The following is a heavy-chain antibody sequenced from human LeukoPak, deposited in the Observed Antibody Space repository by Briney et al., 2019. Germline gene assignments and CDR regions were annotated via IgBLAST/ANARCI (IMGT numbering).Heavy chain of an antibody. CDR1: GFTFNSYV. J-gene: IGHJ4*02. Sequence: GGSLRLSCAASGFTFNSYVMAWVRQAPGRGLDWVSSIGSSGGTSYPDSVKGRFTISRDNSKNTLYLQMNSLRAEDTAIYYCAKVASGADYWGRGTLVTVSS. CDR2: IGSSGGT. D-gene: IGHD6-19*01. V-gene: IGHV3-23*01. CDR3: AKVASGADY.